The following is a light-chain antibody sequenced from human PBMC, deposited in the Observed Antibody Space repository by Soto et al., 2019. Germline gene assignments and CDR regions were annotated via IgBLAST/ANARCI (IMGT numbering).Light chain of an antibody. CDR1: QSVSSSY. CDR3: QQRSNWPLT. CDR2: EAS. J-gene: IGKJ4*01. V-gene: IGKV3D-20*02. Sequence: EIVLTQSPATLSLSPGERPTLSCRASQSVSSSYLAWYQQKPGQAPRLLIYEASNRASGIPARFSGSGSGTDFTLTISSLEPEDFAVYYCQQRSNWPLTFGGGTKVDIK.